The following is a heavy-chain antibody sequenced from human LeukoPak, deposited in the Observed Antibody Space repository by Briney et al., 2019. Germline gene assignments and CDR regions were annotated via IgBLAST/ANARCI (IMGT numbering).Heavy chain of an antibody. CDR2: INTDGSST. CDR1: RFTFSSYW. V-gene: IGHV3-74*01. D-gene: IGHD5-18*01. J-gene: IGHJ4*02. Sequence: GGSLRLSCATSRFTFSSYWMHWVRQAPGKGLVWVSRINTDGSSTTYADSVKGRFTISRDNAKNSLYLQMNSLRAEDTAVYFCARDYIYAFDYWGQGSLVTVSS. CDR3: ARDYIYAFDY.